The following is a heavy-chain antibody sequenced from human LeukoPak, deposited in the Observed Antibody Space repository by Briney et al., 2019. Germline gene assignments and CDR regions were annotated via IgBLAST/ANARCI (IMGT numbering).Heavy chain of an antibody. Sequence: GGPLRLSCAASGFSFITYGMHWVRQAPGKGLEWVAFIRSDGVSKYYADSVKGRFTISRDNSKNTLYLQMNSLRAEDTAVYYCNGDYDYWGQGTLVTVSS. J-gene: IGHJ4*02. CDR3: NGDYDY. D-gene: IGHD4-17*01. V-gene: IGHV3-30*02. CDR2: IRSDGVSK. CDR1: GFSFITYG.